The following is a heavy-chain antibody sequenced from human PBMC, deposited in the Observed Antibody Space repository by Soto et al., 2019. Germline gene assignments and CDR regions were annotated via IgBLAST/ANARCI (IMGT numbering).Heavy chain of an antibody. D-gene: IGHD3-22*01. V-gene: IGHV4-4*07. Sequence: SETLSLTCTVSGGSISSYYRSWIRQPAGKGLEWIGRIYTSGSTNYNPSLKSPVTMSVDTSKNQFSPKLSSVTAADTAVYYCARDRRPSGSGYYDRWFEPWGPGTLVTV. J-gene: IGHJ5*02. CDR1: GGSISSYY. CDR2: IYTSGST. CDR3: ARDRRPSGSGYYDRWFEP.